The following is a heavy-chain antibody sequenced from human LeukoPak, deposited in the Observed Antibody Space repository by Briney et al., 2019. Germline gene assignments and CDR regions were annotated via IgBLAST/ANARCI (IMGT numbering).Heavy chain of an antibody. CDR2: INHSGST. D-gene: IGHD3-3*01. J-gene: IGHJ6*03. CDR1: GGSFSGYY. V-gene: IGHV4-34*01. Sequence: PSETLSPTCAVYGGSFSGYYWSWLRQPPGKGLEGIGEINHSGSTNYNPSLKSRVTISVDTSKNQFSLKLSSVTAADTAVYYCARGFWSGYYSGTLVNPYYYYYYMDVWGKGTTVTVSS. CDR3: ARGFWSGYYSGTLVNPYYYYYYMDV.